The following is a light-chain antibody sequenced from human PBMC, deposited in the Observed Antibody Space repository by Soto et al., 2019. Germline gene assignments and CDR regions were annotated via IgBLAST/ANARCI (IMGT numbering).Light chain of an antibody. CDR3: NCYTSGGTLV. J-gene: IGLJ1*01. CDR1: SSDVGGYNF. V-gene: IGLV2-14*03. CDR2: DVN. Sequence: QSALTQPASVSESPGQSITISCTGTSSDVGGYNFVSWYQQHPGKVPKLMIFDVNSRPSGVSDRFSGSKSGNTASLTISGFEAEVEGEDYCNCYTSGGTLVFGSGTKLTVL.